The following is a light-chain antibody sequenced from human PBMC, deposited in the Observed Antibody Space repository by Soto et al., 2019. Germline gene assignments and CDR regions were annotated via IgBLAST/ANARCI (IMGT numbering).Light chain of an antibody. CDR3: HHYGNSLT. Sequence: DIVLTQSPGTLSLSPGESVTLSCRASKSVSSSHLAWYQQNPGQAPRLFIYGASRRATGIPDRFSGSGSGTDFALTISSLQPDSFAVYSCHHYGNSLTFGGGTKVEIK. J-gene: IGKJ4*01. V-gene: IGKV3-20*01. CDR2: GAS. CDR1: KSVSSSH.